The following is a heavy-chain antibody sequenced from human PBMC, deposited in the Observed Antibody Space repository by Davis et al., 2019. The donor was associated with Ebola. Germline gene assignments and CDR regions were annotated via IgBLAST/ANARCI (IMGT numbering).Heavy chain of an antibody. Sequence: GESLKISCAASGFTFSTYAINWVRQAPGKGLEWVSHISAGSDTIYYADSVKGRFTISRDNVKNSLYLQMNSLRDEDTAVYYCARALVIRYWYFDLWGRGALVTVSS. CDR1: GFTFSTYA. V-gene: IGHV3-48*02. J-gene: IGHJ2*01. D-gene: IGHD2-21*01. CDR3: ARALVIRYWYFDL. CDR2: ISAGSDTI.